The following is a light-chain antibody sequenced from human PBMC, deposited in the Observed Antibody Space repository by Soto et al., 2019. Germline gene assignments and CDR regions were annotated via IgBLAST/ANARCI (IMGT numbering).Light chain of an antibody. CDR3: LLYYGGAVV. CDR1: TGAVTSGYY. V-gene: IGLV7-43*01. Sequence: QTVVTQEPSLTVSPGGTVTLTCASSTGAVTSGYYPNWFQQKPGQAPRPLIYSTSNKHSWTPARFSGSLLGGKAALTLSGVHPEDEAEYYCLLYYGGAVVFGGGTKLTVL. CDR2: STS. J-gene: IGLJ2*01.